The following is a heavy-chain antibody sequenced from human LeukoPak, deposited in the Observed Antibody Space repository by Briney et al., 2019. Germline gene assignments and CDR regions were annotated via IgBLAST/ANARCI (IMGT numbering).Heavy chain of an antibody. J-gene: IGHJ5*02. CDR1: VGSFSGYH. CDR3: ARGQGATVPKVGKNWFDP. CDR2: VNESGGT. D-gene: IGHD1-26*01. Sequence: PSETLSLTCAVYVGSFSGYHWNWIRQPPGKGPEWIGEVNESGGTNINPSLRSRVIVSVDTSMNQFSLKLISVTAADTGVYYCARGQGATVPKVGKNWFDPWGHGTRVIVSP. V-gene: IGHV4-34*01.